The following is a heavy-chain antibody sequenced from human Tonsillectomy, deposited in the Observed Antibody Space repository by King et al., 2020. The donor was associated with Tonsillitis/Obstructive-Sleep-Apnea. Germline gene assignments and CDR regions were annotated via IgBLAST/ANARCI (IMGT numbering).Heavy chain of an antibody. CDR2: INPNSGGT. D-gene: IGHD4-17*01. CDR3: ARGVRGAGTTSWYFDL. CDR1: GYTFTGYY. J-gene: IGHJ2*01. V-gene: IGHV1-2*06. Sequence: QLVQSGAEVKKPGASVKVSCKASGYTFTGYYMHWVRQAPGQGLEWMGRINPNSGGTNYAQKCQGRVTMTRDTSISPAYMELGRRGSYETAVYYCARGVRGAGTTSWYFDLWGRGTLVTVSS.